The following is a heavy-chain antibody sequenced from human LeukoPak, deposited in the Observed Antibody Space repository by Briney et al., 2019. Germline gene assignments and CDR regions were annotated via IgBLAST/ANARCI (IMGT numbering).Heavy chain of an antibody. D-gene: IGHD6-19*01. CDR3: ARYTSGADY. CDR2: IYYTGST. J-gene: IGHJ4*02. V-gene: IGHV4-59*01. Sequence: SETLSLTCTVSGGSISSYYWSWIRQPPGKGLEWIGYIYYTGSTTYNPSLKSRVTISVDTSKNQFSLKLSSVTAADTAVYYCARYTSGADYWGQGTLVTVSS. CDR1: GGSISSYY.